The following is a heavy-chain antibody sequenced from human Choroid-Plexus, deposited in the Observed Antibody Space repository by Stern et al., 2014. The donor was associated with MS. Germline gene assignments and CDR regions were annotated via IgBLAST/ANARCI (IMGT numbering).Heavy chain of an antibody. Sequence: VQLVESGAEVKKPGASVKVSCKTSGYIFTGYYIHWVRQAPGQGLEWMAWINPNTGGTKYAQKFQGRVTMSRDTCIGTAYVELSSLTSDDTAVYYCARDQRGITIFGVVTDYYYLGMDVWGQGTTVTVSS. CDR1: GYIFTGYY. D-gene: IGHD3-3*01. J-gene: IGHJ6*02. CDR3: ARDQRGITIFGVVTDYYYLGMDV. CDR2: INPNTGGT. V-gene: IGHV1-2*02.